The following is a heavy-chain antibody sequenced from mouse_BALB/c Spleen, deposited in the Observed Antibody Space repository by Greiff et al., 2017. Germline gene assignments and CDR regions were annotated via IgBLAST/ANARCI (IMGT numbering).Heavy chain of an antibody. D-gene: IGHD1-2*01. CDR3: ARPLDYGYVDYYAMGE. Sequence: QVQLQQPGAELVNPGASVQLSCKASGYTFTSYWMHWVKQRPGQGLEWIGEINPSNGRTNYNEKFKSKATLTVDKSSSTAYMQLSSLTSEDSAVYYCARPLDYGYVDYYAMGEWGQGTSGTVSS. V-gene: IGHV1S81*02. CDR2: INPSNGRT. J-gene: IGHJ4*01. CDR1: GYTFTSYW.